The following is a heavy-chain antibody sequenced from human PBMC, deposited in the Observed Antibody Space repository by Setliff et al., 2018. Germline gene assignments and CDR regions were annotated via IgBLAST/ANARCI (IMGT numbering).Heavy chain of an antibody. D-gene: IGHD3-3*01. V-gene: IGHV4-31*03. CDR2: IYYSGST. CDR1: GGSISSGGYY. Sequence: SETLSLTCTVSGGSISSGGYYWSWIRQHPGKGLEWIGYIYYSGSTYYNPSLKSRVTISVDTSKNQFSLKLSSVTAADTAVYYCARQVSHYDFWSGYYGYYYYYMDVWGKGTAVTVSS. J-gene: IGHJ6*03. CDR3: ARQVSHYDFWSGYYGYYYYYMDV.